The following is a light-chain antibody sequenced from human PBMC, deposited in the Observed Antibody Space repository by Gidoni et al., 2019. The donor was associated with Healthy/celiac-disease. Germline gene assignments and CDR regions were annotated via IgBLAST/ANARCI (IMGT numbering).Light chain of an antibody. CDR1: QGIRSY. V-gene: IGKV1-9*01. Sequence: DIQLTQSPSVLSASVGDRVTITCRASQGIRSYLAWYQPKPGKAPKLLIYAASTLQSGVPSRFSGSGDGTEFTLTISSLDPEDFATYYCQRHNSYPVFGGGTKVEIK. CDR3: QRHNSYPV. CDR2: AAS. J-gene: IGKJ4*01.